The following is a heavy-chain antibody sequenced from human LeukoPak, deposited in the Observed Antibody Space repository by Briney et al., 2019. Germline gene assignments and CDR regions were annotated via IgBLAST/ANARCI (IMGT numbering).Heavy chain of an antibody. Sequence: SETLSLTCTVTGGSISSGDYYWSWIRQPPGKSLEWIGYIYYSGSTNYNPSLRSRVTISVDTSMNQFSLKLSSVTAADTAVYYCARHEPHLYYYDSSGYYLPDYWGQGTLVTVSS. CDR1: GGSISSGDYY. D-gene: IGHD3-22*01. CDR2: IYYSGST. CDR3: ARHEPHLYYYDSSGYYLPDY. J-gene: IGHJ4*02. V-gene: IGHV4-30-4*01.